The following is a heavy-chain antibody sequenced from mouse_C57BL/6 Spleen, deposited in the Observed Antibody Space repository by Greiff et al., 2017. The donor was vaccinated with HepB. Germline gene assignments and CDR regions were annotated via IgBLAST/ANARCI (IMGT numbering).Heavy chain of an antibody. D-gene: IGHD1-1*01. CDR1: GFTFSSYG. CDR3: ARHTTVVDWYFDV. V-gene: IGHV5-6*01. Sequence: EVKLVESGGDLVKPGGSLKLSCAASGFTFSSYGMSWVRQTPDKRLEWVATISSGGSYTYYPDSVKGRFTISRDNAKNTLYLQMSSLKSEDTAMYYCARHTTVVDWYFDVWGTGTTVTVSS. CDR2: ISSGGSYT. J-gene: IGHJ1*03.